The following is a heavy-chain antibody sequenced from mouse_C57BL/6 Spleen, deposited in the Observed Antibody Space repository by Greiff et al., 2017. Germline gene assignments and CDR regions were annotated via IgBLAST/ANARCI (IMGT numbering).Heavy chain of an antibody. D-gene: IGHD2-3*01. V-gene: IGHV2-6-1*01. CDR2: IWSDGST. Sequence: VQLQESGPGLVAPSQSLSITCTVSGFSLTSYGVHWVRQPPGKGLEWLVVIWSDGSTTYNSALKSRLSISKDNSKSQVFLKMNSLQTDDTAMYYCARHEDDGYYEFAYWGQGTLVTVSA. CDR1: GFSLTSYG. J-gene: IGHJ3*01. CDR3: ARHEDDGYYEFAY.